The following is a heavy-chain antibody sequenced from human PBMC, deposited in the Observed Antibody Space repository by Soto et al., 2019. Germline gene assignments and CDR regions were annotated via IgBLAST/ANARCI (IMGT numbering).Heavy chain of an antibody. J-gene: IGHJ4*02. V-gene: IGHV4-30-2*01. CDR3: ARGGGSESFDY. CDR2: INHLETT. CDR1: GASITFGGYS. D-gene: IGHD5-12*01. Sequence: SETLSLTCTVSGASITFGGYSWSWIRQTPGKGLEWIGYINHLETTFYNPSFESRLTLSIDRAKNQFSLKLHSMSAADRAVYFCARGGGSESFDYWGQGILVAVSS.